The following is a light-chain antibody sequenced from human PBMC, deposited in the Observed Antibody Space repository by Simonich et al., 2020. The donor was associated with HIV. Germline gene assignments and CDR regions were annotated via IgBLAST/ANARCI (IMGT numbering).Light chain of an antibody. CDR1: SSNVGGYNY. V-gene: IGLV2-11*02. CDR3: CSYAGGYTWV. Sequence: QSALTQPRSVSGSPGQSVTISCTGTSSNVGGYNYVSWYQQHPGKAPKLMIYDVRKRPSGVPDRFSGSKSGNTASLTISGLQAEDEADYYCCSYAGGYTWVFGGGTKVTVL. CDR2: DVR. J-gene: IGLJ2*01.